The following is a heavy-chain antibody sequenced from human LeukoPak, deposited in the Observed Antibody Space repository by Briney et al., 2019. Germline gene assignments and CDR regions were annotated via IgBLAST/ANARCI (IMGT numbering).Heavy chain of an antibody. CDR1: GGSISSGGYY. J-gene: IGHJ4*02. CDR2: IYYSGST. Sequence: PSETLSLTCTVSGGSISSGGYYWSWIRQPPGKGLEWIGYIYYSGSTNYNPSLKSRVTISVDTSKNQFSLKLSSVTAADTAVYYCARNQRGSSLDYWGQGTLVTVSS. D-gene: IGHD1-26*01. V-gene: IGHV4-61*08. CDR3: ARNQRGSSLDY.